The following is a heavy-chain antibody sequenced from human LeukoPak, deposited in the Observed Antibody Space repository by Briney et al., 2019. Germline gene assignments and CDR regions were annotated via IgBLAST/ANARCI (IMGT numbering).Heavy chain of an antibody. V-gene: IGHV4-39*07. J-gene: IGHJ4*02. CDR3: ARSRWGGGSGSYSDY. Sequence: TSSETLSLTCTVSGGSISSSSYYWGWIRQPPGKGLKWIGSIYYSGSTYYNPSLKSRVTISVDTSKNQFSLKLSSVTAADTAVYYCARSRWGGGSGSYSDYWGQGTLVTVSS. CDR2: IYYSGST. CDR1: GGSISSSSYY. D-gene: IGHD3-10*01.